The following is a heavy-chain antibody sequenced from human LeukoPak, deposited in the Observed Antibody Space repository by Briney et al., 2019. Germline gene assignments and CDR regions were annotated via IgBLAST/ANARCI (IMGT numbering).Heavy chain of an antibody. CDR2: ISASGGRT. Sequence: GGSLRLSCAASGFTVSNYAMSWVRRAPGKGLEWVSAISASGGRTEYTDSGKGRFTISRDSSKNTLHLQMSSLRVEDTAVYYCAKGTYSDHPHYMDVWGKGTTVTASS. V-gene: IGHV3-23*01. CDR3: AKGTYSDHPHYMDV. CDR1: GFTVSNYA. D-gene: IGHD4-17*01. J-gene: IGHJ6*03.